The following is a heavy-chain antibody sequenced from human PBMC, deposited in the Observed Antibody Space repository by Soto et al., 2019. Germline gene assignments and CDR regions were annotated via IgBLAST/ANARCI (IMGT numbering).Heavy chain of an antibody. V-gene: IGHV1-2*04. J-gene: IGHJ4*02. CDR2: INPNSGGT. CDR1: GYTFTGYY. Sequence: ASVKVSCKASGYTFTGYYMHWVRQAPGQGLEWMGWINPNSGGTNYAQKFQGWVTMTRDTSISTAYMELSRLRSDDTAVYYCAREGSGIAVAGSDTNFDYWGQGTLVTVSS. CDR3: AREGSGIAVAGSDTNFDY. D-gene: IGHD6-19*01.